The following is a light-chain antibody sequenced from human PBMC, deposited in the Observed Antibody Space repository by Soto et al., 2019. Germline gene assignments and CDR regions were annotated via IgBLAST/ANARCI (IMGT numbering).Light chain of an antibody. CDR3: SSYAGSNIYV. V-gene: IGLV2-8*01. Sequence: QSVLTQPPSASGSPGQSVTISCTGTSSDVGGYDYVSWYQQHPGKVPKLMIYEVSKRPSGVPDRFSGSKSGNTASLTVSGLQAEDEADYYCSSYAGSNIYVLGTGTKVTVL. CDR2: EVS. J-gene: IGLJ1*01. CDR1: SSDVGGYDY.